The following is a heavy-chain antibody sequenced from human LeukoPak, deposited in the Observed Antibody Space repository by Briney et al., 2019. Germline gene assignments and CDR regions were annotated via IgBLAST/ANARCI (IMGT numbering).Heavy chain of an antibody. CDR1: GGSISSSSYY. D-gene: IGHD3-9*01. CDR2: IYYSGST. J-gene: IGHJ4*02. V-gene: IGHV4-39*07. CDR3: ARRYFVGYFDY. Sequence: PSETPSLTCTVSGGSISSSSYYWGWIRQPPGKGLEWIGSIYYSGSTYYNPSLKSRVTISVDTSKNQFSLKLSSVTAADTAVYYCARRYFVGYFDYWGQGTLVTVSS.